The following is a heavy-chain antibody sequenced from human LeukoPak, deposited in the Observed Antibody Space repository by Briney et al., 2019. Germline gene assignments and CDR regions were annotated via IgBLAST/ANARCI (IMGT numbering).Heavy chain of an antibody. CDR2: INPNSGDT. V-gene: IGHV1-2*02. J-gene: IGHJ4*02. D-gene: IGHD3-10*01. CDR1: GYTFTGYH. CDR3: ARELYGSGTYGFDY. Sequence: ASVKVSCKASGYTFTGYHMHWVRQAPGQGLEWIGCINPNSGDTNYAQRFQGRVTMTRDTSITTAYMELSSLRSDDTAVYYCARELYGSGTYGFDYWGQGTLVTVSS.